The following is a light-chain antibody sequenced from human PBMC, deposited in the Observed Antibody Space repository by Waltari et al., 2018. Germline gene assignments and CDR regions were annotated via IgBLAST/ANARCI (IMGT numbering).Light chain of an antibody. CDR1: SRDVSGYNY. V-gene: IGLV2-14*01. CDR2: DVS. CDR3: SSYTSSSTYV. Sequence: QSALTQPASVSGSPGQSITISCTGTSRDVSGYNYVSWYQQHPGKAPKIMIYDVSKRPSGFSNRFSGSKAGNTASLTISGLQAEDEADYYCSSYTSSSTYVFGTGTKVTVL. J-gene: IGLJ1*01.